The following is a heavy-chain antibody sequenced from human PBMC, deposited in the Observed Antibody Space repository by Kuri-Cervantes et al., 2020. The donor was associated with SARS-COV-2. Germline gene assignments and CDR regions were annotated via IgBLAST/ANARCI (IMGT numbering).Heavy chain of an antibody. J-gene: IGHJ5*02. CDR1: GLTVSSNY. CDR3: PTTTPVCGGDCPNWFDP. V-gene: IGHV3-53*04. Sequence: GESLKISCAASGLTVSSNYMSWVRQAPGKGLEWVSVIYSGGRKYYADSVKGRFTIPRHNYNNTLYLQINSLRAEDTAVYYFPTTTPVCGGDCPNWFDPWGQGTLVTVSS. CDR2: IYSGGRK. D-gene: IGHD2-21*02.